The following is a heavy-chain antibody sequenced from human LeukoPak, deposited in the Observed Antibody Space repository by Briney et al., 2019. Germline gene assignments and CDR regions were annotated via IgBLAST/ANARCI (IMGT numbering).Heavy chain of an antibody. CDR3: ARGRVSGTTLISWFDT. V-gene: IGHV1-69*05. CDR2: IISISPTA. Sequence: SVKVSCKASGGTFSSYTISWVRQAPGQGLEWLGGIISISPTANLAPNFQDRVTMTMDESTTTAFMELSSLRSDDTAVYYCARGRVSGTTLISWFDTWGQGTLVTVSS. CDR1: GGTFSSYT. J-gene: IGHJ5*02. D-gene: IGHD1/OR15-1a*01.